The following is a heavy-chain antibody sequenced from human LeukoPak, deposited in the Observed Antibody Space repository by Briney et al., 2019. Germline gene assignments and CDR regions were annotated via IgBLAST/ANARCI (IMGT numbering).Heavy chain of an antibody. CDR2: IYYSGST. J-gene: IGHJ4*02. D-gene: IGHD2-2*01. Sequence: SETLSLTCTVSGGSISSSSYYWGWIRQPPGKGLEWIGSIYYSGSTYYNPSLKSRVTISVDTSKNQFSLKLSSVTAADTAVYYCAREGYAISQPGYWGPGTLVTVSS. V-gene: IGHV4-39*02. CDR3: AREGYAISQPGY. CDR1: GGSISSSSYY.